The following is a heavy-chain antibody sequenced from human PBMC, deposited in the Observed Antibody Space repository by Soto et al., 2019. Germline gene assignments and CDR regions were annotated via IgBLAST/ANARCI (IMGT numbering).Heavy chain of an antibody. V-gene: IGHV4-39*01. CDR3: ARQGYYDFWSGSNNWFDP. CDR2: IYYSGST. J-gene: IGHJ5*02. Sequence: SETLSLTCTVSGGSISSSSYYWGWIRQPPGKGLEWIGSIYYSGSTYYNPSLKSRVTISVDTSKNQFSLKLSSVTAADTAVYYCARQGYYDFWSGSNNWFDPWGQGTLVTVSS. D-gene: IGHD3-3*01. CDR1: GGSISSSSYY.